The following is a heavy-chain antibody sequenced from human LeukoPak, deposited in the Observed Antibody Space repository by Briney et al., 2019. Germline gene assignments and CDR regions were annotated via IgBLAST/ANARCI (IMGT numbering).Heavy chain of an antibody. CDR1: GYTFNTYG. CDR3: ARDWGFGESQIGY. CDR2: ISAYNGNT. V-gene: IGHV1-18*01. D-gene: IGHD3-10*01. J-gene: IGHJ4*02. Sequence: ASVKVSCKTSGYTFNTYGIAWVRQAPGQGLEWMGWISAYNGNTNYAQNLQDRVTMTTDTSTTTAYMELRSLRSDDTAAYYCARDWGFGESQIGYWGQGTLVTVSS.